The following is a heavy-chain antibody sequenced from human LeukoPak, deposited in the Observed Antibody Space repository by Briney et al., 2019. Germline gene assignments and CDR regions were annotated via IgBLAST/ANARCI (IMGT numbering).Heavy chain of an antibody. D-gene: IGHD1-7*01. CDR3: ARVDWNYASRMLSY. CDR2: IIPIFGTA. J-gene: IGHJ4*02. V-gene: IGHV1-69*05. CDR1: GGTFSSYA. Sequence: GASVKVSCKASGGTFSSYAISWVRQAPGQGLEWMGRIIPIFGTANYAQKLQGRVTMTTDTSTSTAYMELRSLRSDDTAVYYCARVDWNYASRMLSYWGQGTLVTVSS.